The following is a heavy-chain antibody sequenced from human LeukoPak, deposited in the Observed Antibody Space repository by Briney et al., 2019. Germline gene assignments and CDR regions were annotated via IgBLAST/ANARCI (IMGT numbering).Heavy chain of an antibody. CDR1: GFTFSSYG. CDR2: ISYDGSNK. Sequence: GGSLRLSCAASGFTFSSYGMHWVRQAPGKGLEWVAVISYDGSNKYYADSVKGRFTISRDNSKNTLYLQMNSLRAEDTAVYYCAKGTVTTPRGHFDYWGQGTLVTVSS. D-gene: IGHD4-17*01. J-gene: IGHJ4*02. CDR3: AKGTVTTPRGHFDY. V-gene: IGHV3-30*18.